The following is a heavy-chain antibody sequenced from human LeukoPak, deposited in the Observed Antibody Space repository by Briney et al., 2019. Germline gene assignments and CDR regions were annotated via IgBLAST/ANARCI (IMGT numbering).Heavy chain of an antibody. CDR1: GGSFSGYY. CDR2: INHSGTT. D-gene: IGHD3-10*01. CDR3: ASRRAVRGVPLLRAFDY. J-gene: IGHJ4*02. Sequence: SETLSRTGAGYGGSFSGYYWRWIRQPPGKGLEWIVEINHSGTTNYNPSPQSRVTISADTSKNHFSLKLSSVTAADTAVYYCASRRAVRGVPLLRAFDYWGQGTLVTVSS. V-gene: IGHV4-34*01.